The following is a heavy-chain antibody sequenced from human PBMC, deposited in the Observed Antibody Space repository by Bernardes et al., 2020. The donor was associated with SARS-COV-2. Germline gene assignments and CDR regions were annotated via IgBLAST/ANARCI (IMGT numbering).Heavy chain of an antibody. CDR3: ARSGTYPDAFDI. CDR2: IIPLFGTT. J-gene: IGHJ3*02. Sequence: SVKVSCKASGDTFTSYAFSWVRQAPGQGLECMGGIIPLFGTTNYAQNFQGRVTIAADESTSTVYMELSSLRSEDTAMYYCARSGTYPDAFDIWGQGTMVTVSS. D-gene: IGHD1-26*01. V-gene: IGHV1-69*13. CDR1: GDTFTSYA.